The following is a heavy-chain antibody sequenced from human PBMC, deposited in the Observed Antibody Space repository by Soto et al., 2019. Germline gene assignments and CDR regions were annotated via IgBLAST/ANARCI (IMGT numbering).Heavy chain of an antibody. J-gene: IGHJ4*02. D-gene: IGHD4-4*01. CDR3: VIVPKPLTNDYRGSYYFDY. CDR2: INPSSGSA. Sequence: ASVKVSCKASGYTFTTYYIHWVRQAPGQGLEWMGIINPSSGSARSAQKFQGRVTMTRDTSTSTVFMVLSSLRSEDTAVYYCVIVPKPLTNDYRGSYYFDYWGQGTLVTVSS. CDR1: GYTFTTYY. V-gene: IGHV1-46*01.